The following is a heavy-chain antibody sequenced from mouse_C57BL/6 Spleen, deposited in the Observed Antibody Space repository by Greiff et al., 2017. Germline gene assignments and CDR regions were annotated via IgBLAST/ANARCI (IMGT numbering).Heavy chain of an antibody. D-gene: IGHD1-1*01. CDR1: GFSLTSYG. CDR3: AIPNLLLRDYAMDY. V-gene: IGHV2-4*01. J-gene: IGHJ4*01. Sequence: VQLQQSGPGLVQPSPSLSITCTASGFSLTSYGVHWVRQPPGKGLEWLGVIWRGGSTAYYAAFISRLSISKDNSMSQVFFKMNSLLADVTAMYSGAIPNLLLRDYAMDYGGQGTSLTVSS. CDR2: IWRGGST.